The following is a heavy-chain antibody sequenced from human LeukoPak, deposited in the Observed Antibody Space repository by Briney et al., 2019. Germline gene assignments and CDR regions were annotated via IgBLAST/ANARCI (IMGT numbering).Heavy chain of an antibody. V-gene: IGHV4-39*07. J-gene: IGHJ4*02. CDR2: IYYSGST. Sequence: PSETLSLTCTVSGDSISSSSFYWGWIRQPPGKGLEWIGSIYYSGSTYYDPSLKSRVTISVDTSKNQFSLKLSSVTAADTAVYYCARGRGYYCRFDYWGQGTLVTVSS. CDR3: ARGRGYYCRFDY. D-gene: IGHD3-10*01. CDR1: GDSISSSSFY.